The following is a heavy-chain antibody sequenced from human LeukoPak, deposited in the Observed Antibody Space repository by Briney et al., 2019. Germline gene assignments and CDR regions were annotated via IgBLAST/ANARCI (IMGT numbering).Heavy chain of an antibody. D-gene: IGHD3-22*01. CDR3: ARLYYYDSSGYYYAFDY. CDR2: INPNSGGT. V-gene: IGHV1-2*06. J-gene: IGHJ4*02. CDR1: GYTFTVYY. Sequence: ASVKVSFKASGYTFTVYYMHWVRQAPGQGLEWMGRINPNSGGTNYAQKFQGRVTMTRDTSISTAYMELSRLRSDDTAVYYCARLYYYDSSGYYYAFDYWGQGTLVTVSS.